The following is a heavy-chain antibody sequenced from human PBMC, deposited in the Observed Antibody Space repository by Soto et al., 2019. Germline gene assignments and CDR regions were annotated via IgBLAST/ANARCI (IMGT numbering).Heavy chain of an antibody. D-gene: IGHD3-22*01. Sequence: ASVKVSCKASGYTFTSYYIHWVRQAPGQGLEWMGWINPITGGTNYAPKFQGRVTMIRDTSITTAYMELSRLRSDDTAVYYCARNYYDSSDRDYLDYWGQGTPVTVSS. CDR2: INPITGGT. CDR3: ARNYYDSSDRDYLDY. CDR1: GYTFTSYY. J-gene: IGHJ4*02. V-gene: IGHV1-2*02.